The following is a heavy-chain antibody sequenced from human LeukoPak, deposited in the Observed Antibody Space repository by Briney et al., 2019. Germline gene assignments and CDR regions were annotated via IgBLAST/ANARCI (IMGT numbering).Heavy chain of an antibody. V-gene: IGHV3-21*04. CDR2: ISSSSSYI. D-gene: IGHD3-16*02. CDR3: ARRESSYQNYYYYYHMDV. CDR1: GFTFSSYS. Sequence: GGSLRLSCAASGFTFSSYSMNWVRQAPGKGLEWVSSISSSSSYIYYADSVKGRFTISRDNAKNSLYLQMNSLRAEDTALYYCARRESSYQNYYYYYHMDVWGKGTTVTVSS. J-gene: IGHJ6*03.